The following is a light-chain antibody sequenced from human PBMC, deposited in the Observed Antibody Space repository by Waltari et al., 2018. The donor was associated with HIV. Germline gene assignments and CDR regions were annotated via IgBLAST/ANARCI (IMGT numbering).Light chain of an antibody. J-gene: IGLJ3*02. CDR1: SSDVGGYNS. CDR3: CSYAGNYTLV. V-gene: IGLV2-11*01. Sequence: QSALTQPRSVSGSPGQSVTISCTGTSSDVGGYNSVSWYQQHPGKAPKFMIYDVSKRPSGVPDRFAGSKSGNSAYLTISGLQAEDEADYYCCSYAGNYTLVFGGGTKLTVL. CDR2: DVS.